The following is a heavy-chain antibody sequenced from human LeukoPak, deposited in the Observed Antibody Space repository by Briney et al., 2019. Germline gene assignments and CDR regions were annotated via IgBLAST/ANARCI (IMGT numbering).Heavy chain of an antibody. J-gene: IGHJ5*02. D-gene: IGHD3-3*01. V-gene: IGHV5-51*01. Sequence: GEPLKISCKGSGYSFTSYWIGWVRQMPGKGLEWMGIIYPGDSDTSYSPSLQGQVTIPADKSISTAYLQWSSLKAPDTAMYYCARRFYDFWSGEGWFDPWGQGTLVTVSS. CDR1: GYSFTSYW. CDR2: IYPGDSDT. CDR3: ARRFYDFWSGEGWFDP.